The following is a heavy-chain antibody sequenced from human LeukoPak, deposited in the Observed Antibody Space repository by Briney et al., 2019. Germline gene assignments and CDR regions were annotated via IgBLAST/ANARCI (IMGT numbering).Heavy chain of an antibody. D-gene: IGHD2-2*01. CDR1: GGSISGYY. Sequence: SETLSLTCFVSGGSISGYYWSWIRQPPGKGLEWIGYIYYSGSTNYNPSLKSRVTISVDTSKNQFSLKLSSVTAADTAVYYCARGKYQLLLAFDYWGQGTLVTVSS. CDR3: ARGKYQLLLAFDY. CDR2: IYYSGST. J-gene: IGHJ4*02. V-gene: IGHV4-59*01.